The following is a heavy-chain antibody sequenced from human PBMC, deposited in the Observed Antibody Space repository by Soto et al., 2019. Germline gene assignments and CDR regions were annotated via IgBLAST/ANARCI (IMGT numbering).Heavy chain of an antibody. V-gene: IGHV4-39*01. J-gene: IGHJ6*02. CDR1: GYSVSSSDYY. D-gene: IGHD2-8*01. Sequence: SETLSLTCSVSGYSVSSSDYYWAWIRQPPGKGPEWIGSMLYTGLTYYNPSLKSRVTLSVDTSKNQFSVRLNSVTASDTAVYYCAPLSVSPSGPNGIHFWGQGTTVTVSS. CDR3: APLSVSPSGPNGIHF. CDR2: MLYTGLT.